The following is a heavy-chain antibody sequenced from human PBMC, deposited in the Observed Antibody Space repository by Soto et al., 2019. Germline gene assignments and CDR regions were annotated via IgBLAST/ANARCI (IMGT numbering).Heavy chain of an antibody. V-gene: IGHV1-24*01. J-gene: IGHJ4*02. CDR2: FDPEDGET. D-gene: IGHD3-9*01. CDR1: GYTLSDLS. Sequence: SVKVSCKVSGYTLSDLSMHWVRQSPGKGLEWMGGFDPEDGETIYAQKFQDRFIMTEDTSTDTAYMELSTLRSEDTAVYYCATSLRNFDWLLPFDYWGQGTLVTVSS. CDR3: ATSLRNFDWLLPFDY.